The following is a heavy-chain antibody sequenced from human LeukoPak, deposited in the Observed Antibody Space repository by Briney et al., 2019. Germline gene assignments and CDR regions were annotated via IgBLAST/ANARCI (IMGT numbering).Heavy chain of an antibody. CDR1: GFTFSSYA. Sequence: PGGSLRLSSAASGFTFSSYAMSWVRQAPGKGLEWVSGTSGSGTGTYYADSVKGRFTISRDNSKNTLYLQMSSLRAEDTAIFYCTKGSRSSGGHYFDYWGQGTLVTVSS. J-gene: IGHJ4*02. D-gene: IGHD6-13*01. V-gene: IGHV3-23*01. CDR2: TSGSGTGT. CDR3: TKGSRSSGGHYFDY.